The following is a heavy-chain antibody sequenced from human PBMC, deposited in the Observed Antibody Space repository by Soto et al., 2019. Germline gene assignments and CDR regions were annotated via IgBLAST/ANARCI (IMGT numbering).Heavy chain of an antibody. CDR1: GFTFSSYA. V-gene: IGHV3-30-3*01. J-gene: IGHJ3*02. Sequence: QVQLVESVGGVVQPGRSLRLSCAASGFTFSSYAMHWVRQAPGKGLEWVAVISYDGSNKYYADSVKGRFTISRDNSKNTLYLQMNSLRAEDTAVYYCASNPKGATIREAAFDIWGQGTMVTVSS. D-gene: IGHD1-26*01. CDR2: ISYDGSNK. CDR3: ASNPKGATIREAAFDI.